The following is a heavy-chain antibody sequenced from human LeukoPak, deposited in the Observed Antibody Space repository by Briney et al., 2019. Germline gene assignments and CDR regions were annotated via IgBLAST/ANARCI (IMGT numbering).Heavy chain of an antibody. J-gene: IGHJ4*02. V-gene: IGHV3-23*01. CDR1: GFIFSNYA. D-gene: IGHD2-2*01. CDR2: ISGSGDTT. CDR3: AHGSMYQLDS. Sequence: GGSLRLSCATSGFIFSNYAVNWVRQAPGKGLEWVSIISGSGDTTYYADSVKGRFTISRDNAKNTLYLQMNSLRAEDTAVYYCAHGSMYQLDSWGQGTLVTVST.